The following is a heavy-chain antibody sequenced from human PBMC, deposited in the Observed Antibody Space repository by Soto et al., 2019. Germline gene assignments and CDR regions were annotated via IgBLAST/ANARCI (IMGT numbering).Heavy chain of an antibody. CDR3: ERERFLEWLLRDYYYYYGMDV. Sequence: SETLSLTCAVYGGSFSGYYWSWIRQPPGKGLEWIGEINHSGSANYNPSLKSRVTISVDTYKNQFSLKLSSVTAADTAVYYCERERFLEWLLRDYYYYYGMDVWGQGTTVTVSS. V-gene: IGHV4-34*01. D-gene: IGHD3-3*01. CDR2: INHSGSA. CDR1: GGSFSGYY. J-gene: IGHJ6*02.